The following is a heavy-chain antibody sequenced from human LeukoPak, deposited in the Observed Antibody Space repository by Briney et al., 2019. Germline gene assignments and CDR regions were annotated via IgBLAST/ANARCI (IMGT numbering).Heavy chain of an antibody. Sequence: GGSLRLSCAASGFTFSSYGMHWVRQAPGKGLEWVAVISYDGSNKYYADSVKGRFTISRDNSKNTLYLQMNSLRAEDTAVYYCAKSWSGSYYFDYWGQGTLVTASS. CDR1: GFTFSSYG. D-gene: IGHD1-26*01. CDR2: ISYDGSNK. J-gene: IGHJ4*02. CDR3: AKSWSGSYYFDY. V-gene: IGHV3-30*18.